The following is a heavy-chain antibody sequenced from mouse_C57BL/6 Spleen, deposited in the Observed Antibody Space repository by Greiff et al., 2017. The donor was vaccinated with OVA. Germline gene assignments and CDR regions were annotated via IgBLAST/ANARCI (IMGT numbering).Heavy chain of an antibody. J-gene: IGHJ4*01. CDR3: AKEGIIYYGSSDYAMDY. CDR1: GFSLTSYG. V-gene: IGHV2-3*01. D-gene: IGHD1-1*01. Sequence: VKLMESGPGLVAPSQSLSITCTVSGFSLTSYGVSWVRQPPGKGLEWLGVIWGDGSTNYHSALISRLSISKDNSKSQVFLKLNSLQTDDTATYYCAKEGIIYYGSSDYAMDYWGQGTSVTVSS. CDR2: IWGDGST.